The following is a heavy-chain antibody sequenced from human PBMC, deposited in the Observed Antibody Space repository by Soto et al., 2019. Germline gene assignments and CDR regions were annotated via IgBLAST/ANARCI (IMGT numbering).Heavy chain of an antibody. Sequence: ASVKVSCKASGCTFSSYAISWVRQAPGQGLEWMGGIIPIFGTANYAQKFQGRVTITADKSTSTAYMELSSLRSEDTAVYYCARDRGRYSSGWYRNYHYYGMEVLGQGTTVSVSS. CDR3: ARDRGRYSSGWYRNYHYYGMEV. CDR1: GCTFSSYA. CDR2: IIPIFGTA. V-gene: IGHV1-69*06. D-gene: IGHD6-19*01. J-gene: IGHJ6*02.